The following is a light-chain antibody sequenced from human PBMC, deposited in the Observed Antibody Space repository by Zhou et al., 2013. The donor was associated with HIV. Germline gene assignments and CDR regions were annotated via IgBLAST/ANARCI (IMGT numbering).Light chain of an antibody. J-gene: IGKJ5*01. V-gene: IGKV3-11*01. CDR1: QAITND. Sequence: EVVMTQSPATLSVSLGERVTLSCRASQAITNDVAWYQQKPGQAPRLLIHDASNRATGVPARFSGSGSGTDYTLTISSLEPEDFAFYYCQQRVSWPITFGQGTRLDIK. CDR3: QQRVSWPIT. CDR2: DAS.